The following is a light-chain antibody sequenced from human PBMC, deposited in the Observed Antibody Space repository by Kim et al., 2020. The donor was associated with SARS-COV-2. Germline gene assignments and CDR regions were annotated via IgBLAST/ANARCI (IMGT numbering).Light chain of an antibody. CDR3: QQYNNWPYT. V-gene: IGKV3-15*01. J-gene: IGKJ2*01. CDR1: QSIGSH. Sequence: SGSPGERATLFCRASQSIGSHLAWYQKKPGQAPRLFVYGVSTRATGIPARFSGSGSATEFTLTISSLQSEDFAVYYCQQYNNWPYTFGQGTKLEI. CDR2: GVS.